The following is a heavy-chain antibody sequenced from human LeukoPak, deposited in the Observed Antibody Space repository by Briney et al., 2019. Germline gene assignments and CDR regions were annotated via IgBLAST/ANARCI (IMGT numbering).Heavy chain of an antibody. V-gene: IGHV4-4*07. CDR3: ARRYGYTPRRWFDP. J-gene: IGHJ5*02. CDR1: GGSISSYY. CDR2: IYTSGST. D-gene: IGHD5-24*01. Sequence: PSETLSLTCTVSGGSISSYYWSWIRQPAGKGLEWIGRIYTSGSTNYNPSLKSRVTMSVDTSKNQFSLKLSSVTAADTAVYYCARRYGYTPRRWFDPWGQGTLVTVSS.